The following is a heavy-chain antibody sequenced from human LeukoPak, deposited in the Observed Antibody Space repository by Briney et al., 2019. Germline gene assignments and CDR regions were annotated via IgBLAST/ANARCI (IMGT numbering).Heavy chain of an antibody. CDR3: ARRYGSGSYYNVYYSDY. CDR1: GYSFTSYW. D-gene: IGHD3-10*01. J-gene: IGHJ4*02. V-gene: IGHV5-51*01. Sequence: GESLKISCKGSGYSFTSYWIGWVRRMPGKGLEWMGIIYPGDSDTRYSPSFQGQVTISADKSISTAYLQWSSLKASDTAMYYCARRYGSGSYYNVYYSDYWGQGTLVTVSS. CDR2: IYPGDSDT.